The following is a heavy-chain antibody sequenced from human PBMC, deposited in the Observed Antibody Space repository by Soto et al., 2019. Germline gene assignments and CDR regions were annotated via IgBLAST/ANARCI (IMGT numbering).Heavy chain of an antibody. D-gene: IGHD1-26*01. CDR1: GGSISSGGYY. V-gene: IGHV4-31*03. CDR2: IYYSGST. CDR3: ARVGTRRSQHRVGNWFDY. J-gene: IGHJ4*02. Sequence: QVQLQESGPGLVKPSQTLSLTCTVSGGSISSGGYYWSWIRQHPGKGLEWIGYIYYSGSTYYNPSLKSRVTISVDRSKNQFSLKLSSVTAADTAVYYCARVGTRRSQHRVGNWFDYWGQGTLVTVSS.